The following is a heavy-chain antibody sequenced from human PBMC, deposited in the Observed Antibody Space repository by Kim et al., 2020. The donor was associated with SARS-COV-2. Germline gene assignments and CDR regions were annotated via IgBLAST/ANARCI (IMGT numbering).Heavy chain of an antibody. D-gene: IGHD6-19*01. V-gene: IGHV3-53*01. CDR1: GFTVSSYY. J-gene: IGHJ4*02. CDR2: IYSGENT. CDR3: AGARQWLVADS. Sequence: GGSLRLSCAASGFTVSSYYMSWVRQAPGKGLEWVSVIYSGENTYYADSVKGRFTISRDNSKNTLYLQMNSLRADDTAVYYCAGARQWLVADSWGQGTLVT.